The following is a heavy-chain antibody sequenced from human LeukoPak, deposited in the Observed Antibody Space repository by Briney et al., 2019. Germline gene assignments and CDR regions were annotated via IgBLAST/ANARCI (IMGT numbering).Heavy chain of an antibody. V-gene: IGHV1-69*05. Sequence: SVKVSCKASGGTFSSYAINWVRQAPGQGLEWIGGIIPIFGTANYAQKFQGRVTITTDESTSTAYMELSSLRSEDTAVYYCAREGSGWYDYWGQGTLVTVSS. CDR2: IIPIFGTA. D-gene: IGHD6-19*01. CDR3: AREGSGWYDY. J-gene: IGHJ4*02. CDR1: GGTFSSYA.